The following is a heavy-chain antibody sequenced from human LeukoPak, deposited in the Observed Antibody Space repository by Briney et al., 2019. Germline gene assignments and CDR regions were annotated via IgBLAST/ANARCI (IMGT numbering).Heavy chain of an antibody. J-gene: IGHJ4*02. CDR1: GYIFTGYY. D-gene: IGHD6-13*01. CDR3: ARGAEQQRLAHFDY. CDR2: INPNNGGT. Sequence: ASVKVSCKASGYIFTGYYMHWVRQAPGQGLEWMGWINPNNGGTKSAQKFQGRVTMTRDTSISTAYMELSSLRSDDTTIYYCARGAEQQRLAHFDYWGQGTLVTVSS. V-gene: IGHV1-2*02.